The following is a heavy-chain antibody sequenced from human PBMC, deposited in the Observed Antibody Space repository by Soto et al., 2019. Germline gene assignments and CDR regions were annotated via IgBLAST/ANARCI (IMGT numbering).Heavy chain of an antibody. Sequence: SVKVSCKASGGTFSSYAISWVRQAPGQGLEWMGGIIPIFGTANYAQKFQGRVTITADESTSTAYMELSSLRSEDTAVYYCAREYCTNGVCYKVQDYYYGMDVWGQGTTVTVSS. CDR1: GGTFSSYA. CDR3: AREYCTNGVCYKVQDYYYGMDV. J-gene: IGHJ6*02. CDR2: IIPIFGTA. V-gene: IGHV1-69*13. D-gene: IGHD2-8*01.